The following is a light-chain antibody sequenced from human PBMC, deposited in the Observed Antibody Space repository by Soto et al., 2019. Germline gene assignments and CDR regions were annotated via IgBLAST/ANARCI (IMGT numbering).Light chain of an antibody. J-gene: IGLJ3*02. Sequence: QSVLTQPASVSGSPGQSITISCTGSSSDVGGYNYVSWYQQHPGKVPKLMIFEVSNRPSGVSDRFSGSKSGSTASLTISGLQAEDEGDYYCSSFTSTNTWVFGGGTKLTVL. CDR3: SSFTSTNTWV. V-gene: IGLV2-14*01. CDR1: SSDVGGYNY. CDR2: EVS.